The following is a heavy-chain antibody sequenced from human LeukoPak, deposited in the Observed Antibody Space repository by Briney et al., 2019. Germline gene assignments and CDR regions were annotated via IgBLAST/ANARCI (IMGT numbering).Heavy chain of an antibody. CDR3: ARGGGYAFDY. CDR1: GFTFSSYA. V-gene: IGHV3-30-3*01. D-gene: IGHD3-16*01. CDR2: ISYDGSNK. Sequence: GGSLRLSCAASGFTFSSYAMHWVRQAPGKGLEWVAVISYDGSNKYYADSVKGRFTLSRDNSKNTLYLQMNSLRAEDTAVYYRARGGGYAFDYWGQGTLVTVSS. J-gene: IGHJ4*02.